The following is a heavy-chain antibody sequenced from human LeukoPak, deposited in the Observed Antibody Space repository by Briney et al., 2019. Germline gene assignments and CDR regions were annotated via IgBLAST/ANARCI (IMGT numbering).Heavy chain of an antibody. CDR3: ARDASDFWSGYGRDNWFDP. J-gene: IGHJ5*02. Sequence: SETLSLTCTVSGGSISSSSYYWGWIRQPPGKGLEWVGSIYYSGSTYYNPSLKSRVTISVDTSKNQFSPKLSSVTAADTAVYYCARDASDFWSGYGRDNWFDPWGQGTLVTVSS. CDR1: GGSISSSSYY. V-gene: IGHV4-39*07. CDR2: IYYSGST. D-gene: IGHD3-3*01.